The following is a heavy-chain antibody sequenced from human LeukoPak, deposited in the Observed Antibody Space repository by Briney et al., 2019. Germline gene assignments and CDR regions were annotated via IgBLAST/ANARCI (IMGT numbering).Heavy chain of an antibody. D-gene: IGHD6-19*01. CDR1: GFTFSSYA. J-gene: IGHJ4*02. CDR3: AILGIAVAGTEY. V-gene: IGHV3-23*01. CDR2: ISGSGGST. Sequence: GGSLRLSCAASGFTFSSYAMSWVRQAPGKGLERASAISGSGGSTYYADSVKGRFTISRDNSKNTLYLQMNSLRAEDTAVYYCAILGIAVAGTEYWGQGTLVTVSS.